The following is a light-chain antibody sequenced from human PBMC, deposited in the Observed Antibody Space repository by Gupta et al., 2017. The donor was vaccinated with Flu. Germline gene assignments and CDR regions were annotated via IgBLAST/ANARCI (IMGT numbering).Light chain of an antibody. Sequence: DIHLTQSPSFLSASAGDRVTITCRASQAISSSLAWYQVTPGRAPKLLIYAASTLESGVPSRFSGSGSGIEFTLTISSLQPEDFATYYCQQVDIYPLTFGGWTKVEIK. J-gene: IGKJ4*01. CDR2: AAS. CDR1: QAISSS. V-gene: IGKV1-9*01. CDR3: QQVDIYPLT.